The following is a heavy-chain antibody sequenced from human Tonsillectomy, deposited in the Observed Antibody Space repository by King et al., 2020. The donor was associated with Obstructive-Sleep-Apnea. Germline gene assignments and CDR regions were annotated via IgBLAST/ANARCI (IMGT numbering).Heavy chain of an antibody. J-gene: IGHJ5*02. CDR1: GGSISSGGDY. CDR3: ARSGGYAHPWFDP. Sequence: VQLQESGPGLVKPSQTLSLTCTVSGGSISSGGDYWTWIRQHPGKGLEWIGYIYYNGDTYYNPSLKSQFTISVDTSKNQFSLKRSSVTAADTAVYYCARSGGYAHPWFDPWGQGTLVTVSS. V-gene: IGHV4-31*01. CDR2: IYYNGDT. D-gene: IGHD5-18*01.